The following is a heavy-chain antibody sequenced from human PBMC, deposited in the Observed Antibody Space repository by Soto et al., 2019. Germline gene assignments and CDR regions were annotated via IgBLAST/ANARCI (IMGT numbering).Heavy chain of an antibody. Sequence: QVQLVQSGAEVKKPGASVKVSCKASGYTFTGYYMHWVRQAPGQGLEWMGWINPNSGGTNYAQKFQGWVTMTRDTSIXTAYMELSRLRSDDTAVYYCARGSYCGGDCYSPFDYWGQGTLVTVSS. CDR3: ARGSYCGGDCYSPFDY. J-gene: IGHJ4*02. D-gene: IGHD2-21*02. CDR2: INPNSGGT. V-gene: IGHV1-2*04. CDR1: GYTFTGYY.